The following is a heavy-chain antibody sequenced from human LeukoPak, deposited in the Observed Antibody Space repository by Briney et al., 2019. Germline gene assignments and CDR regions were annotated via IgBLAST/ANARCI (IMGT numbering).Heavy chain of an antibody. CDR2: INHSGST. CDR3: ARRYSYGPHYFDY. CDR1: GRSFSGYY. Sequence: SETLSLTCAVYGRSFSGYYWSWIRQPPGKGLEWTGEINHSGSTNYNPSLKSRVTISVDTSKNQFSLKLSSVTAADTAVYYCARRYSYGPHYFDYLGQGTLVTVSS. V-gene: IGHV4-34*01. D-gene: IGHD5-18*01. J-gene: IGHJ4*02.